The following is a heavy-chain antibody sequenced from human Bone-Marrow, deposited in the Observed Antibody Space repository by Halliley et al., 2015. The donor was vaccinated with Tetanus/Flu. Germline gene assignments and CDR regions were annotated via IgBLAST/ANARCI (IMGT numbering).Heavy chain of an antibody. CDR1: GYSFTTYW. CDR2: IYPGDSDT. V-gene: IGHV5-51*01. Sequence: QLVQSGAEVKKPGESLRISCKGSGYSFTTYWIGWVRQMPGKGLEWMGSIYPGDSDTRYSPSLQGQVSISVDKSISTAYLQWSGLKASDTAMYYCALGSDSYVGFAPWGQGTLVTVSS. J-gene: IGHJ5*02. D-gene: IGHD2-21*02. CDR3: ALGSDSYVGFAP.